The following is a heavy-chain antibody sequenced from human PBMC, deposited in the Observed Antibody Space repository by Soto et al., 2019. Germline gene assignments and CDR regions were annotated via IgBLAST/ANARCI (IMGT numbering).Heavy chain of an antibody. D-gene: IGHD3-16*01. Sequence: QVQLQESGPGLVKPSETPSLTCSVSDGSVNSGNYYWSWIRQPPGKGLEWIGHIYYLGTTDYNPSLKSRVTISVDTSKNQFSLKVTSVTAADTAVYFCAREEKQLSRYGGDFDYWGQGILVTVSS. J-gene: IGHJ4*02. CDR1: DGSVNSGNYY. V-gene: IGHV4-61*01. CDR3: AREEKQLSRYGGDFDY. CDR2: IYYLGTT.